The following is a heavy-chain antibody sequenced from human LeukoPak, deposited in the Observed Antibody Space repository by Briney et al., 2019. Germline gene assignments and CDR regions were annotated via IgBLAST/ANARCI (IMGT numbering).Heavy chain of an antibody. J-gene: IGHJ4*02. V-gene: IGHV3-64*01. D-gene: IGHD2-15*01. CDR3: ARDRSRNYFDY. CDR1: GFTFSSYA. CDR2: ISSNGGSS. Sequence: GGSLRLSCAASGFTFSSYAMHWVRQAPGKGLEYVSAISSNGGSSYYANSAKGRFTISRDNSKNTLYLQMGSLRAEGMAVYYCARDRSRNYFDYWGQGTLVTVSS.